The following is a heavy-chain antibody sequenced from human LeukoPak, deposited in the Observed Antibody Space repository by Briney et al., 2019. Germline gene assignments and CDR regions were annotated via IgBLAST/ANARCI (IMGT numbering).Heavy chain of an antibody. J-gene: IGHJ4*02. D-gene: IGHD2-21*01. CDR3: ARGASAIPFDY. CDR2: ISSSSSYI. V-gene: IGHV3-21*01. Sequence: GGSLRLSCAASGFTFSSYSMNWVRQAPGKGLEWVSSISSSSSYIYYADSVKGRFTISRDNAKNSLYLQMNSLRAEGTAVYYCARGASAIPFDYWGQGTLVTVSS. CDR1: GFTFSSYS.